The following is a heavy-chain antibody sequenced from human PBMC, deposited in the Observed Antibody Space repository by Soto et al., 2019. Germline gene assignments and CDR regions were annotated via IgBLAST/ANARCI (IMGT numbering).Heavy chain of an antibody. CDR3: ARESDYDFWSGYYPSSY. Sequence: ASVKVSCKASGYTFTSYYMHWVRQAPGQGLEWMGIINPSGGSTSYAQKFQGRVTMTRDTSTSTVYMELSSLRSEDTAVYYCARESDYDFWSGYYPSSYWGQGTLVTVSS. CDR2: INPSGGST. D-gene: IGHD3-3*01. J-gene: IGHJ4*02. CDR1: GYTFTSYY. V-gene: IGHV1-46*01.